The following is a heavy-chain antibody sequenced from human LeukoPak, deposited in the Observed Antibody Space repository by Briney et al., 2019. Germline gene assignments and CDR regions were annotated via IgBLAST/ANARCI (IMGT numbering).Heavy chain of an antibody. V-gene: IGHV4-34*01. CDR2: INHSGST. Sequence: SETLSLTCAVCGGSFSGYYWSWIRQPPGKGLEWIGEINHSGSTNYNPSLKSRVTISVDTSKNQFSLKLSSVTAADTAVYYCATGYYYVDYWGQGALVTVSS. CDR1: GGSFSGYY. CDR3: ATGYYYVDY. D-gene: IGHD3-9*01. J-gene: IGHJ4*02.